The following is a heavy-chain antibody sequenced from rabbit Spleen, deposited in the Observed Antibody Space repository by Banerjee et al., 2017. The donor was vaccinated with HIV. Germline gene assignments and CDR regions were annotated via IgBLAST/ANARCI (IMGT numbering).Heavy chain of an antibody. CDR3: ARGVYDDYDTYYFDL. CDR2: IYVVGSHDT. D-gene: IGHD2-1*01. Sequence: QSLEESGGGLVKPGASLTLTCKASGFSFNSGYDMCWVRQAPGKGLEWIACIYVVGSHDTDYANWATGRFTISKTSSTTVTLQMTSLTVADTATHFCARGVYDDYDTYYFDLWGPGTLVTVS. V-gene: IGHV1S40*01. CDR1: GFSFNSGYD. J-gene: IGHJ4*01.